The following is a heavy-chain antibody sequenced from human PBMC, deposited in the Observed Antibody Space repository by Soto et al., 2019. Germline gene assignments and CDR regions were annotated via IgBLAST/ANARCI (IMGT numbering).Heavy chain of an antibody. CDR2: IIPIFGTA. J-gene: IGHJ6*02. CDR3: ARVVVAATHYYYYYGMHV. CDR1: GGTFSSYA. Sequence: QVQLVQSGAEVKKPGSSVKVSCKASGGTFSSYAISWVRQAPGQGLEWIGGIIPIFGTANYAQKFQGRVTITADESTSTAYMELSSLRSEDTAVYYCARVVVAATHYYYYYGMHVWGQGTTVTVSS. D-gene: IGHD2-15*01. V-gene: IGHV1-69*01.